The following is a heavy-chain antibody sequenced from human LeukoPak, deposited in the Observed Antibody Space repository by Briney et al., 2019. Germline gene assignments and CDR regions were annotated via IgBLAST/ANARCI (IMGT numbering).Heavy chain of an antibody. CDR1: GFTFSSYA. D-gene: IGHD3-16*02. CDR3: AKGTASVSDYDYVWGTYRRGYPSSGYSDY. Sequence: GGSLRLSCAASGFTFSSYAMSWVRQAPGKGLEWVSGISGSGYSYYADSVQGRFTISRDNSKKTLNLQMNNPRAEDTTVYYCAKGTASVSDYDYVWGTYRRGYPSSGYSDYWGQGTLVTVSS. J-gene: IGHJ4*02. CDR2: ISGSGYS. V-gene: IGHV3-23*01.